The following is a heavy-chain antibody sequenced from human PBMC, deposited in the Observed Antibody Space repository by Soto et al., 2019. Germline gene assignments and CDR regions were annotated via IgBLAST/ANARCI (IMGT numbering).Heavy chain of an antibody. D-gene: IGHD1-20*01. CDR2: IYYSGST. V-gene: IGHV4-59*01. Sequence: SETLSLTCTVSGGSISSYYWSWIRQPPGKGLEWIGYIYYSGSTNYNPSLKSRVTISVDTSKNQFSLKLSSVTAADTAVYYCARDRSELYNWNDGRWFDPWGQGTLVTVSS. CDR1: GGSISSYY. J-gene: IGHJ5*02. CDR3: ARDRSELYNWNDGRWFDP.